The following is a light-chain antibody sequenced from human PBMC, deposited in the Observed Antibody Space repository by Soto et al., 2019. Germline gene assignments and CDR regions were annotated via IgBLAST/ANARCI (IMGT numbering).Light chain of an antibody. CDR2: GAS. Sequence: EIVLTQSPGTLSLSPGERATLSCRASQSVSSSYLAWYQQKPGQAPRLLIYGASSRATGIPDRFSGSGSGTDFTLTISRLEPEDFAVYYCQQYVSSPGTVTFGGGTKVEIK. J-gene: IGKJ4*01. CDR1: QSVSSSY. V-gene: IGKV3-20*01. CDR3: QQYVSSPGTVT.